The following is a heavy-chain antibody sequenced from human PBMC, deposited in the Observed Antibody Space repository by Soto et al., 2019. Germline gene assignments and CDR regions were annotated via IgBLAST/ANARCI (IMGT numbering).Heavy chain of an antibody. D-gene: IGHD4-17*01. J-gene: IGHJ4*02. CDR2: ISSRSTYI. CDR3: ARVRTVTTPLDY. CDR1: GFTFSDYN. V-gene: IGHV3-21*01. Sequence: EVQLVESGGGLVKPGGSLRLSCAASGFTFSDYNMNWVRQAPGKGLEWVSYISSRSTYIYYADSVKGRFTISRDNVKNSVHLQMNSLRDADTAVYYCARVRTVTTPLDYWGQGILVTVSS.